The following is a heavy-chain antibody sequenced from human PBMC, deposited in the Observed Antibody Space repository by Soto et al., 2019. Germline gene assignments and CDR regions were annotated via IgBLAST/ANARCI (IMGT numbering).Heavy chain of an antibody. CDR1: VGSIRDYY. D-gene: IGHD1-26*01. Sequence: LSLTRTFSVGSIRDYYCSWIRQPAGKGLEWIGRIYTSGSTNYNPSLKSRVTMSVDTSKNQFSLKLRSVTAADTAVYYCAREAIFLVAATEIQNWFDPWGQGTLVTVS. J-gene: IGHJ5*02. CDR2: IYTSGST. V-gene: IGHV4-4*07. CDR3: AREAIFLVAATEIQNWFDP.